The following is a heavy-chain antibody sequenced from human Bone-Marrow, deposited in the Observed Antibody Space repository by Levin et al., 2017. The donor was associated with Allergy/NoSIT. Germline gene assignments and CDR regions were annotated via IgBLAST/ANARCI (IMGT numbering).Heavy chain of an antibody. D-gene: IGHD3-10*01. CDR3: ARVVGSGSYYNGHEYFQH. Sequence: SETLSLTCTVSGGSISSGDYYWSWIRQPPGKGLEWIGYIYYSGSTYYNPSLKSRVTISVDTSKNQFSLKLSSVTAADTAVYYCARVVGSGSYYNGHEYFQHWGQGTLVTVSS. CDR2: IYYSGST. CDR1: GGSISSGDYY. V-gene: IGHV4-30-4*01. J-gene: IGHJ1*01.